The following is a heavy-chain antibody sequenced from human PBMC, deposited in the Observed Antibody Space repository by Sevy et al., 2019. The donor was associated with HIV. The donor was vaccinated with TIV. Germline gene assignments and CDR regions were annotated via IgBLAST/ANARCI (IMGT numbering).Heavy chain of an antibody. J-gene: IGHJ4*02. CDR2: INLDGSET. V-gene: IGHV3-7*01. D-gene: IGHD3-10*01. Sequence: GGSLRLSCVASGFSLNNYWMNWVRQAPGKGLEWLATINLDGSETFYVDSVKGRFTISRHNPRKSVYLQMTSLSAEDTAVYYCARLFYGSADYWGQGTLVTVSS. CDR1: GFSLNNYW. CDR3: ARLFYGSADY.